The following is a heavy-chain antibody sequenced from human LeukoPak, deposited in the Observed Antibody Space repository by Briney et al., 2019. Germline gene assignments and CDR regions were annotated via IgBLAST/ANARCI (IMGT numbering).Heavy chain of an antibody. Sequence: PSETLSLTCTVSGGSISSYYWSWIRQPAGKGLEWIGRIYTSGSTNYNPSLKSRVTMSVDKSKNQFSLKLSSVTAADTAVYYCARAIAAAGLYYFDYWGQGTLVTVSS. D-gene: IGHD6-13*01. CDR1: GGSISSYY. CDR2: IYTSGST. J-gene: IGHJ4*02. V-gene: IGHV4-4*07. CDR3: ARAIAAAGLYYFDY.